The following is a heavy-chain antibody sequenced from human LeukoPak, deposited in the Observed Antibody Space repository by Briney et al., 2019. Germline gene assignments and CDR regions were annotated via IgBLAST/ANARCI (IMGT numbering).Heavy chain of an antibody. Sequence: GRSLRLSCAASGFTFSSYAMHWVRQAPGKGLEWVAVISYDGSNKYYADSVKGRFTISRDNSKNTLYLQMNSLRSGDTAVYYCGRERSGTYRTIDYWGQGTLVTVSS. CDR3: GRERSGTYRTIDY. V-gene: IGHV3-30-3*01. D-gene: IGHD1-26*01. CDR1: GFTFSSYA. J-gene: IGHJ4*02. CDR2: ISYDGSNK.